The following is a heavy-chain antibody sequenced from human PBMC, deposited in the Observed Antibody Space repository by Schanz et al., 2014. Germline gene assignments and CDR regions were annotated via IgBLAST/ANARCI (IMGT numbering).Heavy chain of an antibody. Sequence: QVQLVQSGAEAKKPGASVRVSCKASGYTFTTYAMSWVRQAPGQGLEWVGWISVYTGNTKYGQKVQGRVTMTADTSTNTAYMELRSLRSDDTAVYYCARDAADFYYILTEEDYWGQGTLVTVSS. D-gene: IGHD3-9*01. CDR2: ISVYTGNT. V-gene: IGHV1-18*01. CDR1: GYTFTTYA. CDR3: ARDAADFYYILTEEDY. J-gene: IGHJ4*02.